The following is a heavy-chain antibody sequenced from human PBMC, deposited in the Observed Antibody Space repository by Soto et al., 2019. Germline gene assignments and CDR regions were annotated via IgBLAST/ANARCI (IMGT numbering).Heavy chain of an antibody. V-gene: IGHV3-23*01. CDR3: AKATTNGGWFNPFDS. D-gene: IGHD6-19*01. CDR1: GFSFVNYA. Sequence: SLRLSCAASGFSFVNYAMNWVRQAPGKGLEWVSGLSGSGTSTYYADSVKGRFTISRDNSRDTLFLQMNSLTADDTAVYYCAKATTNGGWFNPFDSSGQGALVTVS. CDR2: LSGSGTST. J-gene: IGHJ4*02.